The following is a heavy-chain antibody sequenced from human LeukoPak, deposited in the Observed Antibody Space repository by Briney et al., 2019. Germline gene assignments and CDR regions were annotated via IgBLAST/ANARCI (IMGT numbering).Heavy chain of an antibody. CDR1: SGSFSGNY. CDR3: ARTISGIAVAGTTYYYYYYMDV. D-gene: IGHD6-19*01. CDR2: MNQGGSS. V-gene: IGHV4-34*01. J-gene: IGHJ6*03. Sequence: SETLSLTCAVKSGSFSGNYWSWIRQPPGKGLEWIGEMNQGGSSNYNPSLKSRVTISVDTSKYQFFLKMTSVTAADTAVYFCARTISGIAVAGTTYYYYYYMDVWGKGTTVTISS.